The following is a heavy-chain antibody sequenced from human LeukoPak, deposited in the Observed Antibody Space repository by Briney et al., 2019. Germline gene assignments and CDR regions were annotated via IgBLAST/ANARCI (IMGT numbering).Heavy chain of an antibody. J-gene: IGHJ4*02. CDR2: ISGSGGST. D-gene: IGHD2-2*02. CDR3: ARLQDIVVVPAAIGGGVFSY. V-gene: IGHV3-23*01. Sequence: GGSLRLPCAASGFTFSSYAMSWVRQAPGKGLEWVSAISGSGGSTYYADSVKGRFTISRDNSKNTLYLQMNSLRAEDTAVYYCARLQDIVVVPAAIGGGVFSYWGQGTLVTVSS. CDR1: GFTFSSYA.